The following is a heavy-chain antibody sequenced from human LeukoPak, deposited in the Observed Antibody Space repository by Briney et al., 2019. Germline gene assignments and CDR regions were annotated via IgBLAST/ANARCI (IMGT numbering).Heavy chain of an antibody. V-gene: IGHV1-46*01. CDR2: INPSGGST. D-gene: IGHD6-13*01. Sequence: GASVKVSCKASGYTFTSYYMHWVRQAPGQGLEWMGIINPSGGSTSYAQKFQGRVTITRDTSASTAYMELSSLRSEDTAVYYCARGITYNPLGAAADFDYWGQGTLVTVSS. J-gene: IGHJ4*02. CDR1: GYTFTSYY. CDR3: ARGITYNPLGAAADFDY.